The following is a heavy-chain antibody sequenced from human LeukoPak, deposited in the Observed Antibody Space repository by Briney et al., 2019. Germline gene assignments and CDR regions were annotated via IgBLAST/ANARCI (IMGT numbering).Heavy chain of an antibody. Sequence: GSLRLSCAASGFTFSSYAMSWVRQAPGKGLEWVAVISYDGSNKYYADSVKGRFTISRDNSKNTLYLQMNSLRAEDTAVYYCARAVEMATIMDYWGQGTLVTVSS. D-gene: IGHD5-24*01. J-gene: IGHJ4*02. V-gene: IGHV3-30-3*01. CDR3: ARAVEMATIMDY. CDR1: GFTFSSYA. CDR2: ISYDGSNK.